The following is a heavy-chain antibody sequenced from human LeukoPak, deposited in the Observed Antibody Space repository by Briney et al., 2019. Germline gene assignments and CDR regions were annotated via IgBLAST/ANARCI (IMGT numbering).Heavy chain of an antibody. CDR3: ARGKDCSSTSCRSRFDP. CDR1: GGSISSSSYY. Sequence: SETLSLTCTVSGGSISSSSYYWGWIRQPPGKGLEWIGSIYYSGSTYYNPSLKSRVTISVDTSKNQFSLKLSSVTAADTAVYYCARGKDCSSTSCRSRFDPWGQGTLVTVSS. J-gene: IGHJ5*02. V-gene: IGHV4-39*07. D-gene: IGHD2-2*01. CDR2: IYYSGST.